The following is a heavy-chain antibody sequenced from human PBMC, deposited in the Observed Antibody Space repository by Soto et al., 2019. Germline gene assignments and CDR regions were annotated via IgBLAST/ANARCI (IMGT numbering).Heavy chain of an antibody. CDR2: IYTSGST. Sequence: QVQLQESGPGLVKPSETLSLTCTVSGGSISSYYWSWIRQPAGRGLEWIGRIYTSGSTNYNPSLKSRVTMSVDTSKNQFSLKLSSVTAADTAVYYCARDLVVTGTTNTDWFDPWGQGTLVTVSS. J-gene: IGHJ5*02. V-gene: IGHV4-4*07. CDR3: ARDLVVTGTTNTDWFDP. CDR1: GGSISSYY. D-gene: IGHD1-7*01.